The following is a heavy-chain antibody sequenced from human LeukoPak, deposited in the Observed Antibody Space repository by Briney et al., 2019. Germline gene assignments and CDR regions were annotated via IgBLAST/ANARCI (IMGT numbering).Heavy chain of an antibody. CDR2: IYHSGST. CDR3: ARSLDDFWSGYYPIDY. D-gene: IGHD3-3*01. Sequence: PSETLSLSCAVSGYSISSGYYWGWIRQPPGKGLEWIGSIYHSGSTYYNPSLKSRVTISVDTSKNQFSLKLSSVTAADTAVYYCARSLDDFWSGYYPIDYWGQGTLVTVCS. CDR1: GYSISSGYY. V-gene: IGHV4-38-2*01. J-gene: IGHJ4*02.